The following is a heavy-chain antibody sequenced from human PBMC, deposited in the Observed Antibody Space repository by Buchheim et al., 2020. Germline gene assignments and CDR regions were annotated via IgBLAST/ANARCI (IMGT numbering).Heavy chain of an antibody. V-gene: IGHV3-30*04. J-gene: IGHJ4*02. Sequence: QVQLVESGGGVVQPGRSLRLSCAASGFTFTSYAMHWVLQAPGKGLEWVALISSDGSQKYYADSVKGRFTISRDNSIKTLYLQMNSLRAEDTALYYCARDLVVGFYYGSAPLGYWGQRTL. CDR2: ISSDGSQK. CDR1: GFTFTSYA. D-gene: IGHD3-10*01. CDR3: ARDLVVGFYYGSAPLGY.